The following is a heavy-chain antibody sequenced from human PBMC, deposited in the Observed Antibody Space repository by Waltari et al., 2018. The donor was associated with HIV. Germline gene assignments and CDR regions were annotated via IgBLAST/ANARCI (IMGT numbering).Heavy chain of an antibody. D-gene: IGHD2-2*01. CDR1: GFLFTSIW. V-gene: IGHV3-7*01. J-gene: IGHJ4*02. Sequence: EVLLVESGGGLVQPGGSLRLSCKASGFLFTSIWMSWVRQAPGKGLEWVANIKQDGSEKYYVDSVKGRFTISRDNAKNSLYLQMNSLRAEDTAMYYCATSRTFDYWGQGTLVTVSS. CDR3: ATSRTFDY. CDR2: IKQDGSEK.